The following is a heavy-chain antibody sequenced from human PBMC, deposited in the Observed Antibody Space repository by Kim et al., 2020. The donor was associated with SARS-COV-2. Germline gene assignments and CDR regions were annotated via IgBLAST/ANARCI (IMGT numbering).Heavy chain of an antibody. D-gene: IGHD6-19*01. V-gene: IGHV4-59*03. Sequence: SETLSLTCTVSGGFSSSYYLRWVRQPPGKGLEWIGYIYNSGNTNYNPSLKSRVTISEDASKSEFSLRLSSATPADTAVYYCARGLGGSAWLDFWGQGTL. CDR1: GGFSSSYY. CDR3: ARGLGGSAWLDF. J-gene: IGHJ4*02. CDR2: IYNSGNT.